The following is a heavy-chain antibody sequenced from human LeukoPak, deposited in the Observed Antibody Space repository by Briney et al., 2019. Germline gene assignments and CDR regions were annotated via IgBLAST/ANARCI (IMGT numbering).Heavy chain of an antibody. CDR2: ISSSSSTI. J-gene: IGHJ5*02. D-gene: IGHD4-17*01. V-gene: IGHV3-48*01. Sequence: GGSLRLSCAASGFTFSSYSMNWVRQAPGKGLEWVSYISSSSSTIYYADSVKGRFTISRDNAKNSLYLQMNSLRAEDTAVYYCARAVNDYGHSNWFDPWGQGTLVTVSS. CDR3: ARAVNDYGHSNWFDP. CDR1: GFTFSSYS.